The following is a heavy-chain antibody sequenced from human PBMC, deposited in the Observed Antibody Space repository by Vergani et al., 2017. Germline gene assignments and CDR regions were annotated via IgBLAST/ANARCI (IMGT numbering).Heavy chain of an antibody. V-gene: IGHV3-73*02. J-gene: IGHJ4*02. CDR1: GFTFSGSA. D-gene: IGHD3-22*01. CDR2: IRSKANSYAT. Sequence: EVQLVESGGGLVQPGGSLKLSCAASGFTFSGSAMHWVRQASGKGLEWVGRIRSKANSYATAYAASVKGRFTISRDDSKNTAYLQMNSLKTEDTAVYYCTRVWDYYDSSRSFSGNFDYWGQGTLVTVSS. CDR3: TRVWDYYDSSRSFSGNFDY.